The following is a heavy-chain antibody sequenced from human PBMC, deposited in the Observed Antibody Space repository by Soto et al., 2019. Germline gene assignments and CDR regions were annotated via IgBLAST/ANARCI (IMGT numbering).Heavy chain of an antibody. J-gene: IGHJ4*02. CDR2: ISYDGSNK. V-gene: IGHV3-30-3*01. D-gene: IGHD5-18*01. CDR1: GFTFSSYA. Sequence: GGSLRLSCAASGFTFSSYAMHWVRQAPGKGLEWVAVISYDGSNKYYADSVKGRFTISRDNTKNTLYLQMNSLRAEDTAVYYCARDLTDTAMVTGFDYWGQGTLVTVSS. CDR3: ARDLTDTAMVTGFDY.